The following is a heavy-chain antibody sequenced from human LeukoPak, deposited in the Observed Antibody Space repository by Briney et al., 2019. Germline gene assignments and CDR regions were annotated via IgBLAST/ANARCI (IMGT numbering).Heavy chain of an antibody. Sequence: PSETLSLTCTVSGGSISSYYWSWIRQPPGKGLEWIGYIYYSGSTNYNPSLKSRVTMSVDTSKNQFSLKLSSVTAADTAVYYCARSVVAATNYFDYWGQGTLVTVSS. CDR2: IYYSGST. CDR1: GGSISSYY. V-gene: IGHV4-59*12. D-gene: IGHD2-15*01. CDR3: ARSVVAATNYFDY. J-gene: IGHJ4*02.